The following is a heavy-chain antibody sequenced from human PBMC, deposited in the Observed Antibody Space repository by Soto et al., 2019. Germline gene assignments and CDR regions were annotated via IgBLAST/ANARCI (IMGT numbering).Heavy chain of an antibody. Sequence: SVKVSCKASGGTFSSYAISWVRQAPGQGLEWMGGIIPIFGTANYAQKFQGRVTITADESTSTAYMELSSLRSEDTAVYYCAVDKSKPRVFGYFQHWGQGTLVTVSS. V-gene: IGHV1-69*13. J-gene: IGHJ1*01. D-gene: IGHD5-12*01. CDR2: IIPIFGTA. CDR1: GGTFSSYA. CDR3: AVDKSKPRVFGYFQH.